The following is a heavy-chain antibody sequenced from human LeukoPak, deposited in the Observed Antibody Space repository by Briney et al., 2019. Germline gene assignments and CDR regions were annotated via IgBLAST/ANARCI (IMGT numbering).Heavy chain of an antibody. J-gene: IGHJ3*02. V-gene: IGHV3-30*18. CDR2: ITYDGSNK. CDR3: AKDLLREEMATIVERPSDAFDI. CDR1: GFTFSSYG. D-gene: IGHD5-24*01. Sequence: PGGSLRLSCAASGFTFSSYGMHWVRQAPGKGLEWVAVITYDGSNKYYADSVKGRFTISRDNSKNTLYLQMNSLRAEDTAVYYCAKDLLREEMATIVERPSDAFDIWGQGTMVTVSS.